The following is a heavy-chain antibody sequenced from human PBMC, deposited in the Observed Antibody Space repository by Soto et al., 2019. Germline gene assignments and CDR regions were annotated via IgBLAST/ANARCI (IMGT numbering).Heavy chain of an antibody. V-gene: IGHV1-18*01. CDR2: ISTFNGNT. D-gene: IGHD4-17*01. J-gene: IGHJ5*02. Sequence: QVQLVQSGPEVRKPGASVKVSCKASGYTFSNYDITWVRPAPGQGLGGMGWISTFNGNTNYAQKLQGRVTMTTDTSTNTAYMELRSLRSDDTAVYYCARLKIHDYDDYVNWSDPWGQGTLVTVSS. CDR3: ARLKIHDYDDYVNWSDP. CDR1: GYTFSNYD.